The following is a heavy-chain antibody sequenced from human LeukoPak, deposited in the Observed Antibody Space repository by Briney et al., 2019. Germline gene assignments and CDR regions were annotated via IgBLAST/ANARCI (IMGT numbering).Heavy chain of an antibody. CDR2: ISAYNCNT. J-gene: IGHJ4*02. CDR3: ARDRMEAYCGGDCYPFDY. Sequence: ASVTVSCTASGYTFTSYGISWVRQAPGHGLEWMGWISAYNCNTNYTQKLQGRVTMTTDTSTSTAYMELRSLRSDDTAVYYCARDRMEAYCGGDCYPFDYWGQGTLVTVSS. CDR1: GYTFTSYG. D-gene: IGHD2-21*02. V-gene: IGHV1-18*01.